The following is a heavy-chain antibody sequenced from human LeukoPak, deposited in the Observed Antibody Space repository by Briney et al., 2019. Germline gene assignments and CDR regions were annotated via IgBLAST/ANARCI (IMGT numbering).Heavy chain of an antibody. J-gene: IGHJ6*03. CDR3: ARPNTSSWYYMDV. CDR2: IKQDGSEK. V-gene: IGHV3-7*01. Sequence: GGPLRLSCAASGFTFSTYWMSWVRQAPGKGLEWVAVIKQDGSEKYYVDSVKGRSTISRDNAKNTLFLQMNSLRVEDTGVYYCARPNTSSWYYMDVWGKGTAVTVSS. D-gene: IGHD6-13*01. CDR1: GFTFSTYW.